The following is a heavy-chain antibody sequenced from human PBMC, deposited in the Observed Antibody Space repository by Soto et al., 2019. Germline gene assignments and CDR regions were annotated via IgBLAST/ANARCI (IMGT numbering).Heavy chain of an antibody. Sequence: GGSLRLSCAASGFTFSPNSMNWVRQAPGKGLEWISYITGSSSAIHYADSVRGRFTISRDNAKNSVYLQMKSLRDEDTAVYYCERDTKWAFDYWGQGTLVTVSS. D-gene: IGHD1-26*01. CDR1: GFTFSPNS. CDR3: ERDTKWAFDY. V-gene: IGHV3-48*02. J-gene: IGHJ4*02. CDR2: ITGSSSAI.